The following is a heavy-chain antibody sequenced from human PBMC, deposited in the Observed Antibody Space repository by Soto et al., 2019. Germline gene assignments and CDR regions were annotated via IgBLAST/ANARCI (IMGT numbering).Heavy chain of an antibody. Sequence: EVQLVESGGGLVQPGGSLRLSCAASGFTVSSNYMSWVRQAPGKGLEWVSVIYSGGSTYYADSVKGRFTISRDNSKNTLYVQMNSLRAEDTAVYYCARDQDRGYSYGSYYYYYMDVWGKGTTVTVSS. J-gene: IGHJ6*03. CDR1: GFTVSSNY. D-gene: IGHD5-18*01. CDR2: IYSGGST. CDR3: ARDQDRGYSYGSYYYYYMDV. V-gene: IGHV3-66*01.